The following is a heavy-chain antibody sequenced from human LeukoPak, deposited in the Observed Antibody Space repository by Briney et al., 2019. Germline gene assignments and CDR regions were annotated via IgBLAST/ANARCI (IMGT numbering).Heavy chain of an antibody. J-gene: IGHJ4*02. Sequence: PGGSLRLSCAASGFTFSDYYMSWVRQAPGKGLEWVANIKQDGSEKYYVDSVKGRFTISRDNAKNSLYLQMNSLRAEDTAVYYCARLRQQLAFDYWGQGTLVTVSS. CDR2: IKQDGSEK. V-gene: IGHV3-7*01. CDR1: GFTFSDYY. CDR3: ARLRQQLAFDY. D-gene: IGHD6-13*01.